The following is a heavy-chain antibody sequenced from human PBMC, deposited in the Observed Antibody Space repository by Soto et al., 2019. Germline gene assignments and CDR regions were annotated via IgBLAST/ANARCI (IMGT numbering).Heavy chain of an antibody. J-gene: IGHJ6*03. CDR1: GGSISSYY. CDR3: ARTVYYYGSGSYYPYYYYYMDV. D-gene: IGHD3-10*01. V-gene: IGHV4-59*01. Sequence: QVQLQESGPGLVKPSETLSLTCTVSGGSISSYYWSWIRQPPGKGLEWIGYIYYSGSTNYNPSLKSRVNISVGTSKNQFSLKLSSVTAADTAVYYCARTVYYYGSGSYYPYYYYYMDVWGKGTTVTVSS. CDR2: IYYSGST.